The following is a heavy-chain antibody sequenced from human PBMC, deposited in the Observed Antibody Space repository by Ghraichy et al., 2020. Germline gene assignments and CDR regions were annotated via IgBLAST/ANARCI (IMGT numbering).Heavy chain of an antibody. D-gene: IGHD6-13*01. CDR2: ITGSSITI. Sequence: GGSLRLSCEGSGFSFSDYSMIWVRLTPRKALEWVSYITGSSITIFYTDSVKGRFTISRDNAKNSLYLQMNSLRAEDTAVYYCARLPLPRRAAVGDWYFDRWGRGALVSGSA. CDR1: GFSFSDYS. J-gene: IGHJ2*01. V-gene: IGHV3-48*01. CDR3: ARLPLPRRAAVGDWYFDR.